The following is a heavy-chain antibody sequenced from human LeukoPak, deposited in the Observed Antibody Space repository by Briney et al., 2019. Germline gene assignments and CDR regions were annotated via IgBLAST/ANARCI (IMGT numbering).Heavy chain of an antibody. D-gene: IGHD3-3*01. CDR3: ARGHYDFWSGYFMTIDF. CDR2: IYTSGST. V-gene: IGHV4-61*02. Sequence: SETLSLTCTVSGGSISSGSYYWSWIRQPAGKGLEWIGRIYTSGSTNYNPSLKSRVTISVDTSKNQFSLKLSSVTAADTAVYYCARGHYDFWSGYFMTIDFWGQGTLVTVSS. CDR1: GGSISSGSYY. J-gene: IGHJ4*02.